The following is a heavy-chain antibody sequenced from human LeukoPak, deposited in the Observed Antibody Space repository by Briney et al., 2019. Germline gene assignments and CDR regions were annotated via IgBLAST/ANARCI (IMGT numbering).Heavy chain of an antibody. CDR1: GFTFSSYG. J-gene: IGHJ1*01. CDR3: ARGRGWYCSSTSCQRFAEYFQH. D-gene: IGHD2-2*01. CDR2: ISYDGSNK. V-gene: IGHV3-30*03. Sequence: PGRSLRLSCAASGFTFSSYGMHWVRQAPGKGLEWVAVISYDGSNKYYADSVKGRFTISRDNSKNTLYLQMNSLRAEDTAVYYCARGRGWYCSSTSCQRFAEYFQHWGQGTLVTVSS.